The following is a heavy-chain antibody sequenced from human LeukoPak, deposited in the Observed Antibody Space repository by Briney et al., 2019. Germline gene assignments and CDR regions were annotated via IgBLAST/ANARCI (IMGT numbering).Heavy chain of an antibody. J-gene: IGHJ4*02. CDR1: DYTFTSYG. CDR2: ISAYNGNT. Sequence: ASVKVSCKASDYTFTSYGISCVRQAPGQGLEWMGRISAYNGNTNYAQKLQGRVTMTTDTSTSTAYMELRSLRSDDTAVYYCARDSPYSGSYKDQRMGFDYWAQGTLVTVSS. D-gene: IGHD1-26*01. CDR3: ARDSPYSGSYKDQRMGFDY. V-gene: IGHV1-18*01.